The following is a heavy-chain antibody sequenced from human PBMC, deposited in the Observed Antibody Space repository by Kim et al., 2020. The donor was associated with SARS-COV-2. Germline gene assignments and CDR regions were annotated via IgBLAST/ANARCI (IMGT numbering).Heavy chain of an antibody. V-gene: IGHV3-30-3*01. CDR1: GFTFSSYA. CDR2: ISYDGSNK. CDR3: AREGSSWYGKIFDY. Sequence: GGSLRLSCAASGFTFSSYAMNWVRQAPGKGLEWVAVISYDGSNKYYADSVKGRFTISRDNSKNTLYLQMNSLRAEDTAVYYCAREGSSWYGKIFDYWGQGTLVTVSS. D-gene: IGHD6-13*01. J-gene: IGHJ4*02.